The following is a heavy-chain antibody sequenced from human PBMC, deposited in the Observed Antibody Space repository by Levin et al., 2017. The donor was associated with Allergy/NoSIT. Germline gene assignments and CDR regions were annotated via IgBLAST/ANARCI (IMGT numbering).Heavy chain of an antibody. CDR2: IHHSGRA. D-gene: IGHD3-10*01. CDR3: AREIIKVVGGGDGFDI. Sequence: LRLSCTVSGGSISSDNYYWSWIRQHPGKGLEWIGYIHHSGRAFYNPSLKSRVTISVDTSKNQFSLRLYSVTAADTAMYYCAREIIKVVGGGDGFDIWGQGTVVTVSS. CDR1: GGSISSDNYY. J-gene: IGHJ3*02. V-gene: IGHV4-31*03.